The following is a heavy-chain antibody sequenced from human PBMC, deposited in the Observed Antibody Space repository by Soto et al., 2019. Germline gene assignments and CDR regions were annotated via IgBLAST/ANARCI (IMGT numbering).Heavy chain of an antibody. CDR2: IIPIFGTA. D-gene: IGHD3-3*01. J-gene: IGHJ6*02. CDR3: ARALSYDFWSGYPSPDNYYYYGMDV. Sequence: SVKVSCKASGGTLSSYAISWVRQAPGQGLEWMGGIIPIFGTANYAQKFQGRVTITADESTSTAYMELSSLRSEDTAVYYCARALSYDFWSGYPSPDNYYYYGMDVWGQGTTVTVSS. V-gene: IGHV1-69*13. CDR1: GGTLSSYA.